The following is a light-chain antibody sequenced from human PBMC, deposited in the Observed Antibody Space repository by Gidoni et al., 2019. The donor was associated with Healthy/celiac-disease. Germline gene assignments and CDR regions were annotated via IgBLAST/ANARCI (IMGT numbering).Light chain of an antibody. CDR1: SSNIGSNT. CDR2: SNN. Sequence: QSLLTQPPAASGTPGPRVTISCSGSSSNIGSNTVNWDQHLPGTAPKLLIYSNNQRPSWFPDRVAGSKSGTSASLAISGLQSEDEADYYCAAWDDSLNGWVFGGGTKLTVL. CDR3: AAWDDSLNGWV. V-gene: IGLV1-44*01. J-gene: IGLJ3*02.